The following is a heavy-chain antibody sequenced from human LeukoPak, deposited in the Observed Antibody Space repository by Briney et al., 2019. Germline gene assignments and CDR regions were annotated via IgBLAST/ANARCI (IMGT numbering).Heavy chain of an antibody. Sequence: SETLSLTCAVYGGSFSGYYWSWIRQPPGKGLEWIGEINHSGSTNYNPSLKSRVTISVDTSKNQFSLKLSSVTAADTAVYYCARGLLRWGRYYFDYWGQGTLVTVSS. CDR2: INHSGST. D-gene: IGHD4-23*01. CDR3: ARGLLRWGRYYFDY. J-gene: IGHJ4*02. CDR1: GGSFSGYY. V-gene: IGHV4-34*01.